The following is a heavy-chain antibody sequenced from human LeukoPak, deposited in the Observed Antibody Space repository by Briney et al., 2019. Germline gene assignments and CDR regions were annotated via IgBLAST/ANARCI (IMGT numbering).Heavy chain of an antibody. Sequence: TSETLSLTCTVSGYSISSGYYWGWIRQPPGKGLEWIGSIYYTGSTYYNPSLKSRVTISVDTSKNQFSLKLSSVTAADTAVYYCAGTGNYHDAFDIWGQGTMVTVSS. CDR3: AGTGNYHDAFDI. CDR1: GYSISSGYY. V-gene: IGHV4-38-2*02. CDR2: IYYTGST. D-gene: IGHD1-7*01. J-gene: IGHJ3*02.